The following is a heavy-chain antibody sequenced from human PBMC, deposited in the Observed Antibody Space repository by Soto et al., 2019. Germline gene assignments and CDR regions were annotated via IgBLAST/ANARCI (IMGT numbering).Heavy chain of an antibody. V-gene: IGHV4-30-4*01. CDR3: ARARRDGARLGP. J-gene: IGHJ5*02. CDR2: IYHSGST. CDR1: GGSSSRGDSC. Sequence: QVQLQESGAGLVEPSQTLSLPCTVSGGSSSRGDSCWSWMRQPPEKGPERFGDIYHSGSTYYNPSHKSRVTISINTSTNQSSLKLSSGTAADTAVYYCARARRDGARLGPWGQGTLVTVSS.